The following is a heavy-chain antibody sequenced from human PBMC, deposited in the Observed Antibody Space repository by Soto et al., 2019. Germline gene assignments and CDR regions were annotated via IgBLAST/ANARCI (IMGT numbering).Heavy chain of an antibody. Sequence: PSETLSLTCAVYGGSFSGYYWSWIRQPPGKGLEWIGEINHSGSTNYNLSLKSRVTISVDTSKNQFSLKLSSVTAADTAVYYCARDHTFGGVIVPAYYYYYMDVWGKGTTVTVSS. CDR1: GGSFSGYY. CDR2: INHSGST. CDR3: ARDHTFGGVIVPAYYYYYMDV. D-gene: IGHD3-16*02. J-gene: IGHJ6*03. V-gene: IGHV4-34*01.